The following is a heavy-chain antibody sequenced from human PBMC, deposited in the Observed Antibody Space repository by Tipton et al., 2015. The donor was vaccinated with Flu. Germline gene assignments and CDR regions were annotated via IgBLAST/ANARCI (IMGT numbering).Heavy chain of an antibody. Sequence: TLSLTCTVSGGSISSGSYYWSWIRQPAGKGLEWIGRIYTSGSTNYNPSRKSRVTISVDTSKNQFSLKLSSVTAADTAVYYCARERDVLLWFGELGYFDYWGQGTLVTVSS. D-gene: IGHD3-10*01. CDR2: IYTSGST. CDR1: GGSISSGSYY. CDR3: ARERDVLLWFGELGYFDY. V-gene: IGHV4-61*02. J-gene: IGHJ4*02.